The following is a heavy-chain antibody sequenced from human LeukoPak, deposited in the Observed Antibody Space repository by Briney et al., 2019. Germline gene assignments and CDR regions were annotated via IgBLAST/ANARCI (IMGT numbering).Heavy chain of an antibody. J-gene: IGHJ4*02. CDR2: ISGSGGST. V-gene: IGHV3-23*01. CDR1: GFTFSSYA. D-gene: IGHD3-16*01. CDR3: AKDLNRVITGSFDY. Sequence: GGSLRLSCAASGFTFSSYAMSWVRQAPGKGLEWVSAISGSGGSTYYADSVKGRFTISRDNSTNTLYLQMNSLRAEDTAVYYCAKDLNRVITGSFDYWGQGTLVTVSS.